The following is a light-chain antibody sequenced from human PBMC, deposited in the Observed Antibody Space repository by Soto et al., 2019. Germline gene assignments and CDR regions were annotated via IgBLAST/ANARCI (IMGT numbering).Light chain of an antibody. CDR1: QSVSSN. CDR2: GAS. V-gene: IGKV3-15*01. Sequence: EIVMTQSPASLSVSPGESATLSCRASQSVSSNLAWYQQKPGQAPRLLIYGASTRATGIPARFSGSESGTEFTLTISSLQSEDFAVYYCQHYSQWLSFGGGTKVEMK. CDR3: QHYSQWLS. J-gene: IGKJ4*01.